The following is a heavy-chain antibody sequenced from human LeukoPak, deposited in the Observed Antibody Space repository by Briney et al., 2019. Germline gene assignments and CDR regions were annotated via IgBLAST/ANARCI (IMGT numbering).Heavy chain of an antibody. J-gene: IGHJ3*02. V-gene: IGHV4-61*02. Sequence: SETLSLTCTVSGGSISSSSYYWGWIRQPAGKGLEWIVRIYTSGSTNYNPSLKSRVTISVDTSKNQFSLKLSSVTAADTAVYYCARESPFITMVRIYAFDIWGQGTMVTVSS. CDR2: IYTSGST. D-gene: IGHD3-10*01. CDR1: GGSISSSSYY. CDR3: ARESPFITMVRIYAFDI.